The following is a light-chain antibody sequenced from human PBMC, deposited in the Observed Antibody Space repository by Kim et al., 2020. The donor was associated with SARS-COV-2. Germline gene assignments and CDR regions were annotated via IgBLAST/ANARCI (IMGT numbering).Light chain of an antibody. CDR3: NSRDSSGNNVV. J-gene: IGLJ3*02. Sequence: SSELTQDPAVSVALGQTVRITCQGDSLRSHYASWYQQKPGQAPILLVYDRVSRPSGISDRFSGSSSGHTTSLTITGAQAEDEADYYCNSRDSSGNNVVFGGGTQLTVL. CDR2: DRV. V-gene: IGLV3-19*01. CDR1: SLRSHY.